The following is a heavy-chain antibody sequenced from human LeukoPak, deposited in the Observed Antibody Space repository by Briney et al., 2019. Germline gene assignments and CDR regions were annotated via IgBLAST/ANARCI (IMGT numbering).Heavy chain of an antibody. Sequence: PSETLSLTCTVSGGSISSYYWSWIRQPPGKGLEWIGYIYYSGSTNYNPSLKSRVTISVDTSKDQFSPKLSSVTAADTAVYYCAREFYDILTGYYYGMDVWGKGTTVTVSS. CDR2: IYYSGST. CDR1: GGSISSYY. V-gene: IGHV4-59*01. D-gene: IGHD3-9*01. J-gene: IGHJ6*04. CDR3: AREFYDILTGYYYGMDV.